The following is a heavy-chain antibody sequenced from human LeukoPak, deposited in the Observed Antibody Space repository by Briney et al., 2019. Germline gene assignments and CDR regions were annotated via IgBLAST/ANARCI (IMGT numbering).Heavy chain of an antibody. V-gene: IGHV3-33*01. D-gene: IGHD2/OR15-2a*01. CDR3: AREGPRGNSQFDY. CDR1: GFTFSSYG. Sequence: GGSLRLSCAASGFTFSSYGMHWVRQAPGKGLEWVALIWYDGSNKYYTDSVKGRLTISRDNSKNTLYLQMNSLRAEDTAIYYCAREGPRGNSQFDYWGQGTLVTVSS. CDR2: IWYDGSNK. J-gene: IGHJ4*02.